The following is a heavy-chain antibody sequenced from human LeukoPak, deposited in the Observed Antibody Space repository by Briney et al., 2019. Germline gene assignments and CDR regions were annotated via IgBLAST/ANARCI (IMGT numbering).Heavy chain of an antibody. J-gene: IGHJ4*02. CDR2: IRGKANSYAT. D-gene: IGHD6-13*01. V-gene: IGHV3-73*01. CDR3: TRRGSSWTNDY. Sequence: PGGSLRLSCAASGFTFSGSAMHWVRQASGKGLEWVGRIRGKANSYATAYAASVKGRFTISRDDSKNTAYLQMNSLKTEDTAVYYCTRRGSSWTNDYWGQGTLVTVSS. CDR1: GFTFSGSA.